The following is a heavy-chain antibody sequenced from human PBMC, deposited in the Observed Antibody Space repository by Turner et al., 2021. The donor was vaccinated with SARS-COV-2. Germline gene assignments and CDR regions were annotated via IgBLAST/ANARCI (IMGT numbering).Heavy chain of an antibody. CDR1: RDSISGYH. J-gene: IGHJ4*02. CDR2: MYTSGST. Sequence: QVQLQESGPGLVKPSQTLSLTCTVSRDSISGYHWSWIRQPAGKGLEWIGRMYTSGSTNYNPSLKSRVTMSLDSSKNQFYLKLNSVTAADTAMYYCARSGTGRYFDWLLLIDYWGQGTLVTVSS. CDR3: ARSGTGRYFDWLLLIDY. V-gene: IGHV4-4*07. D-gene: IGHD3-9*01.